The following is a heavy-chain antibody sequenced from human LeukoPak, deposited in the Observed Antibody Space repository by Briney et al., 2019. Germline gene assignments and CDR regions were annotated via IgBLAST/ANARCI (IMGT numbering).Heavy chain of an antibody. J-gene: IGHJ4*02. Sequence: GGSLRLSCAASGFTFSSYAMHWVRQAPGKGLEWVAVISYDGSNKYYADSVKGRFTISRDNSKNMLYLQMNSLRAEDTAVYYCASLTHHCSSTSCYHYWGQGTLVTVSS. CDR3: ASLTHHCSSTSCYHY. V-gene: IGHV3-30*01. CDR2: ISYDGSNK. D-gene: IGHD2-2*01. CDR1: GFTFSSYA.